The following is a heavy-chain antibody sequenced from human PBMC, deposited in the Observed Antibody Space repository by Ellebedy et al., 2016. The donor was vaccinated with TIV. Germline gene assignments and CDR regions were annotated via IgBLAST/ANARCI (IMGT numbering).Heavy chain of an antibody. J-gene: IGHJ3*02. CDR2: ISSSSSTI. V-gene: IGHV3-48*02. Sequence: GESLKISCAASGFTFSSYSMNWVRQAPGKGLEWVSYISSSSSTIYYADSVKGRFTISRDNAKNSLYLQMNSLRDEETAVYYCARDHWRYDILTGYYPGRGAFDIWGQGTMVTVSS. D-gene: IGHD3-9*01. CDR1: GFTFSSYS. CDR3: ARDHWRYDILTGYYPGRGAFDI.